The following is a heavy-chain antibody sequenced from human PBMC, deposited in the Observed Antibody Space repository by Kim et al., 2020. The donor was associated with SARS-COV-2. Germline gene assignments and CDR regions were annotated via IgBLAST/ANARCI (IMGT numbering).Heavy chain of an antibody. CDR2: ISYDGSNK. CDR1: GFTFSSYG. Sequence: GGSLRLSCAASGFTFSSYGMHWVRQAPGKGLEWVAVISYDGSNKYYADSVKGRFTISRDNSKNTLYLQMNSLRAEDTAVYYCAKDRWGVLLWFGEHSWGQGTLVTVSS. D-gene: IGHD3-10*01. J-gene: IGHJ4*02. CDR3: AKDRWGVLLWFGEHS. V-gene: IGHV3-30*18.